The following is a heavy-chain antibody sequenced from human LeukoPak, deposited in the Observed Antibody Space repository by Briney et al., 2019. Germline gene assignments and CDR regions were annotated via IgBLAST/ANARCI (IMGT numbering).Heavy chain of an antibody. CDR3: ARGNCSSTSCYTSHNYYYYYGMDV. D-gene: IGHD2-2*02. J-gene: IGHJ6*02. V-gene: IGHV1-8*02. CDR2: MNPNSGNT. CDR1: GGTFSSYA. Sequence: GASVKVSCKASGGTFSSYAINWVRQATGQGLEWMGWMNPNSGNTGYAQKFQGRVTMTRNTSISTAYMELSSLRSEDTAVYYCARGNCSSTSCYTSHNYYYYYGMDVWGQGTTVTVSS.